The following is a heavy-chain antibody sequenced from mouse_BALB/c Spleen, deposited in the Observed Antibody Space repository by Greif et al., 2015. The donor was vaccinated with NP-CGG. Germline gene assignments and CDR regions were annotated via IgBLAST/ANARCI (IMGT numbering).Heavy chain of an antibody. J-gene: IGHJ4*01. CDR3: ARVYYDYYYYAMDY. V-gene: IGHV1-77*01. Sequence: QVQLQQSGPELVKPGASVKMSCKASGYTFTDYVISWVKQRTGQGLEWIGEIYPGSGSTYYNEKFKGKATLTADKSSNTAYMQLSSLTSEDSAVYFCARVYYDYYYYAMDYWGQGTSVTVSS. CDR1: GYTFTDYV. D-gene: IGHD2-4*01. CDR2: IYPGSGST.